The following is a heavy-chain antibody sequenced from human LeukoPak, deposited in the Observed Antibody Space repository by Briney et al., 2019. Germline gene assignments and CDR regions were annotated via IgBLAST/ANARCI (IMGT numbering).Heavy chain of an antibody. CDR2: IYTSGST. CDR3: ARSRYCSSTSCYDRTWIDP. V-gene: IGHV4-4*07. D-gene: IGHD2-2*01. Sequence: SETLSLTCTVSGGSISSYYWSWIRQPAGKGLEWIGRIYTSGSTNYNPSLKSRVTMSVDTSKNQFSLKLSSVTAADTAVYYCARSRYCSSTSCYDRTWIDPWGQGTLVTVSS. CDR1: GGSISSYY. J-gene: IGHJ5*02.